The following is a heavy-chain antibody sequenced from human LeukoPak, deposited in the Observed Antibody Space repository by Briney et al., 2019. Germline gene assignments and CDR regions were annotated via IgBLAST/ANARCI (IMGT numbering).Heavy chain of an antibody. CDR3: ARDPDSSSFDY. CDR2: IKYDGTVK. D-gene: IGHD6-13*01. CDR1: GFNFRTSW. J-gene: IGHJ4*02. Sequence: GGSLRLSCTASGFNFRTSWMSWVRQSPGTGLELLANIKYDGTVKNYVDSVKGRFTISRDNPKNSLYLQMDSLRAEDTAVYYCARDPDSSSFDYWGQGALVTVSS. V-gene: IGHV3-7*01.